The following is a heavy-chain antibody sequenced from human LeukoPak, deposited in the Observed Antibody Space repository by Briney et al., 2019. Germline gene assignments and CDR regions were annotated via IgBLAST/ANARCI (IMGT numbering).Heavy chain of an antibody. CDR3: ARGFNWNYLYYYYYMDV. CDR1: GGSFSGYY. V-gene: IGHV4-34*01. J-gene: IGHJ6*03. D-gene: IGHD1-7*01. Sequence: SETLSLTCAVYGGSFSGYYWSWIRQPPGKGLEWIGEINHSGSTYYNPSLKSRVTISVDTSKNQFSLKLSSVTAADTAVYYCARGFNWNYLYYYYYMDVWGKGTTVTVSS. CDR2: INHSGST.